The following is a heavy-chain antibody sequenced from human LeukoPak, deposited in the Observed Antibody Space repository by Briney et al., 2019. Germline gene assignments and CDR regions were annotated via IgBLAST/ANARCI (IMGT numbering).Heavy chain of an antibody. CDR2: IHYSGNT. Sequence: SETLSLTCTVSGGSTSSSNYYWGWIRQPPGKGLEWVGGIHYSGNTYYNPSLKSRVTISIDTSKNQFSLKLSSVTAADTAVYYCARLGAGPTYYDFWSGYSSFYFDYWGQGTLVTVSS. CDR3: ARLGAGPTYYDFWSGYSSFYFDY. V-gene: IGHV4-39*01. CDR1: GGSTSSSNYY. D-gene: IGHD3-3*01. J-gene: IGHJ4*02.